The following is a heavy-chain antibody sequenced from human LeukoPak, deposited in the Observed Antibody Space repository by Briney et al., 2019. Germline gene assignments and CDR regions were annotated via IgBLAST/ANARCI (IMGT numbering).Heavy chain of an antibody. D-gene: IGHD5-18*01. CDR2: IIPILGIA. V-gene: IGHV1-69*04. CDR3: ASGTWGYSYGRGLDY. Sequence: SVKVSCKASGGTFSSYAISWVRQAPGQGLEWMGRIIPILGIANYAQKFQGRVTITADKSTSTAYMELSSLRSEDTAVCYCASGTWGYSYGRGLDYWGQGTLVTVSS. CDR1: GGTFSSYA. J-gene: IGHJ4*02.